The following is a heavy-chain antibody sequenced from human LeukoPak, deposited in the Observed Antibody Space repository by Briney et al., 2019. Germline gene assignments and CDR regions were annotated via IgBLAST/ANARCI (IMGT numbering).Heavy chain of an antibody. Sequence: SETLSLTCAVSGGSISSSNWWSWVRQPPGKGLEWIGEIYHSGSTNYNPSLKSRVTISVDKSKNQFSLKLSSVTAADTAVYYRARVYGDYVAEYFQHWGQGTLVTVSS. J-gene: IGHJ1*01. CDR1: GGSISSSNW. CDR3: ARVYGDYVAEYFQH. V-gene: IGHV4-4*02. D-gene: IGHD4-17*01. CDR2: IYHSGST.